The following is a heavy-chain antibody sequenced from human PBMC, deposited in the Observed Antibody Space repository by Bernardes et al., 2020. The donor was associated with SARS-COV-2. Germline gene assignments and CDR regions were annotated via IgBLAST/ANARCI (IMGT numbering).Heavy chain of an antibody. V-gene: IGHV4-59*08. CDR2: VYYSGST. J-gene: IGHJ6*02. D-gene: IGHD2-8*01. Sequence: SETLSLTCTVSGGSINYYYWSWIRESPGKGLEWIGYVYYSGSTDYNPSLRSRVTISVDTSKNQFSLRLTSVTAADTAVYYCARHGRECSNGVCKTYYYNGLDVWGQGTTVTVSS. CDR3: ARHGRECSNGVCKTYYYNGLDV. CDR1: GGSINYYY.